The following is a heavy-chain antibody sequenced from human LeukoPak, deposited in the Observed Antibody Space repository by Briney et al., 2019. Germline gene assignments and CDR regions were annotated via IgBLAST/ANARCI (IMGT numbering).Heavy chain of an antibody. CDR3: ARDGYCSSTSCSGVPKI. Sequence: ASVKVSCKASGYTFTDYYIHWVRQAPGQGFEWMGWINPNSGGTNYAQKFQGRVTMTRDTSITTAYVELSRLRSDDTAVYYCARDGYCSSTSCSGVPKIWGQGTLVTVSS. D-gene: IGHD2-2*03. J-gene: IGHJ4*02. CDR1: GYTFTDYY. CDR2: INPNSGGT. V-gene: IGHV1-2*02.